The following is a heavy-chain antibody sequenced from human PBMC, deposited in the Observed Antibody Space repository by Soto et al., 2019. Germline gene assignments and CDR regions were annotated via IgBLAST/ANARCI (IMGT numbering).Heavy chain of an antibody. CDR3: ERGWHGQMGWFDP. J-gene: IGHJ5*02. Sequence: GESLKISCKGSGYNFASYWIGWVRQMPGKGLEWMGIIHPDDSETRYSPSFKGQVTMSADKSISTAYLQWSSLKASDTAIYYCERGWHGQMGWFDPWGQGTLVTVSS. D-gene: IGHD3-16*01. V-gene: IGHV5-51*01. CDR1: GYNFASYW. CDR2: IHPDDSET.